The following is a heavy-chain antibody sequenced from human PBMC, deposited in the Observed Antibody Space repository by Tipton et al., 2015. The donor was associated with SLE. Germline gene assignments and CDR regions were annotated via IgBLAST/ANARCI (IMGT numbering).Heavy chain of an antibody. D-gene: IGHD3-10*01. CDR2: INHGGST. Sequence: TLSLTCAVYGGSFSGYSWSWIRQTPGKGLEWIGEINHGGSTNYNPSLKTRVTMSVDTSKNQFSLKLRSMTAADTAVYFCARTDYYGLVTYWGQGALVIVSS. CDR3: ARTDYYGLVTY. J-gene: IGHJ4*02. V-gene: IGHV4-34*01. CDR1: GGSFSGYS.